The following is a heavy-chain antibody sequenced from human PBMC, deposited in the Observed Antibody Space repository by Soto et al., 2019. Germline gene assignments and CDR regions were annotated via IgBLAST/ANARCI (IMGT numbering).Heavy chain of an antibody. CDR2: IYYSGST. Sequence: SETLSLTCTVSGASITNYYWSWIRQPPGKGLEWIAYIYYSGSTNYNPSLKSRVTISIDTSRTQFSLKLSSVTAADTAMYYCARSMDTGYYYYGMDVWGQGTTVTVSS. CDR3: ARSMDTGYYYYGMDV. V-gene: IGHV4-59*01. CDR1: GASITNYY. J-gene: IGHJ6*02.